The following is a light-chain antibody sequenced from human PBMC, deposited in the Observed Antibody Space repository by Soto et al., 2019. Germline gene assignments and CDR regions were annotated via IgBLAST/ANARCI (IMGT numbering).Light chain of an antibody. CDR3: QQLTTYPRT. CDR1: QGISSY. V-gene: IGKV1-9*01. CDR2: AAS. Sequence: IQLTQSPSSLSASVGDRVTITCRASQGISSYLAWYQQKPGKAPNLLIYAASTLQSGVPSRFSGSGSGTDFTLTISRLQPEDFATYCCQQLTTYPRTFGQGTKVEIK. J-gene: IGKJ1*01.